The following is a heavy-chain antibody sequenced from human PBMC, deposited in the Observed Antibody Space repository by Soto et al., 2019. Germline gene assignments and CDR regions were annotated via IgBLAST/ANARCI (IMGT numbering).Heavy chain of an antibody. CDR2: INPIGGST. Sequence: QVQLVQYGAEGKKPGASVKVSCKASGYTFTSYYMHWVRQAPGQGLEWMGIINPIGGSTSYAKKYQGRVTMTRDTATSRVYMELSGLIPEDAGVYSCGSEAQGWCGHWGQGCLVTVSS. V-gene: IGHV1-46*03. CDR3: GSEAQGWCGH. CDR1: GYTFTSYY. J-gene: IGHJ5*02.